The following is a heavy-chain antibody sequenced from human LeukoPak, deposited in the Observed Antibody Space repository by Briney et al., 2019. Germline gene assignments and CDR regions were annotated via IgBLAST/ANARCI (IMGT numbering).Heavy chain of an antibody. J-gene: IGHJ4*02. CDR3: ARDAGIAVAESVDY. CDR2: IKQDGSEK. V-gene: IGHV3-7*01. CDR1: GFTFSSYA. D-gene: IGHD6-19*01. Sequence: GGSLRLSCAASGFTFSSYAMSWVRQAPGKGLEWVANIKQDGSEKYYVDSVKGRFTISRDNAKNSLYLQMNSLRAEDTAVYYCARDAGIAVAESVDYWGQGTLVTVSS.